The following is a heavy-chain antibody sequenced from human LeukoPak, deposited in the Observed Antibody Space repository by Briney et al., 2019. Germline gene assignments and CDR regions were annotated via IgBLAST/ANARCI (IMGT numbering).Heavy chain of an antibody. CDR1: GFTFDDYA. J-gene: IGHJ5*02. CDR2: ISWNSGSI. CDR3: AAIFGVVSNGDWLDP. Sequence: PGGSLRLSCSASGFTFDDYAMHWVRQAPGKGLEWVSGISWNSGSIGYADSVKGRFTISRDNAKNSLYLQMNSLRAEDTAVYYCAAIFGVVSNGDWLDPWGQGTLVTVSS. D-gene: IGHD3-3*01. V-gene: IGHV3-9*01.